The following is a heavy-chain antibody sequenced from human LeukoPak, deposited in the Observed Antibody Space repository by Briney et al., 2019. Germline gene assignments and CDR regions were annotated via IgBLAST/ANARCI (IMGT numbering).Heavy chain of an antibody. CDR2: ISWNSGSI. J-gene: IGHJ6*02. Sequence: GRSLRLSCAASGFIFDDYAMHWVRQAPGKGLEWVSGISWNSGSIGYADSVKGRFTISRDNAKNSLYLQMNSLRAEDTALYYCAKTTLPSPYYFHGMDVWGQGTTVTVSS. CDR1: GFIFDDYA. D-gene: IGHD1-1*01. CDR3: AKTTLPSPYYFHGMDV. V-gene: IGHV3-9*01.